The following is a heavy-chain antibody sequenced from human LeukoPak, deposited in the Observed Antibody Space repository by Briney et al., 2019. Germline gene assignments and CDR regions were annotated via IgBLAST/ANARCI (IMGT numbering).Heavy chain of an antibody. D-gene: IGHD6-13*01. J-gene: IGHJ3*02. CDR3: ARGPHTSSWYKHTFDI. V-gene: IGHV1-69*13. Sequence: SVKVSCKASGGTFNNFAVCWVRQAPGQGLEWMGGIFPVFGTPTYAQKFQGRVTITADESARTAHMELSSLRSDDTAVYYCARGPHTSSWYKHTFDIWAQGTMVTVSS. CDR2: IFPVFGTP. CDR1: GGTFNNFA.